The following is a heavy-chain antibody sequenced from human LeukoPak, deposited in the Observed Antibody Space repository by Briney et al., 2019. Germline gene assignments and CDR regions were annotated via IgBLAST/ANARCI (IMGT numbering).Heavy chain of an antibody. V-gene: IGHV4-31*03. CDR1: GGSISSGGYY. D-gene: IGHD3-10*01. CDR3: ARGRNYYGSGRPKHYGMDV. J-gene: IGHJ6*02. CDR2: IYYSGST. Sequence: PSETLSLTCTVSGGSISSGGYYWSWIRQHPGKGLEWIVYIYYSGSTYYNPSLKSRVTISVDTSKNQFSLKLSSVTAADTAVYYCARGRNYYGSGRPKHYGMDVWGQGTTVTVSS.